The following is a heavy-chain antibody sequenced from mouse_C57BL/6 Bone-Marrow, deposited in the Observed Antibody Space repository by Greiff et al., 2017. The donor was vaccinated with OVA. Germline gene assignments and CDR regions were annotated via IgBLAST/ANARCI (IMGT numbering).Heavy chain of an antibody. CDR3: ARGSSSYAMDY. J-gene: IGHJ4*01. CDR1: GYSITSGYY. V-gene: IGHV3-6*01. Sequence: GSGPGLVKPSQSLSLTCSVTGYSITSGYYWNWIRQFPGNKLEWMGYISYDGSNNYNPSLKNRISITRDTSKNQFFLKLNSVTTEDTATYYCARGSSSYAMDYWGQGTSVTVSS. CDR2: ISYDGSN. D-gene: IGHD1-1*01.